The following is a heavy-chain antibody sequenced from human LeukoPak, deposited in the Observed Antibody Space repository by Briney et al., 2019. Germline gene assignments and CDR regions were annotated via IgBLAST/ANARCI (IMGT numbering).Heavy chain of an antibody. CDR1: GFTFSTYG. CDR3: ARTPYCSSTSCYHYFDY. J-gene: IGHJ4*02. CDR2: ISGTTITI. Sequence: GGSLRLSCAASGFTFSTYGMNWVRQAPGKGLEWLSSISGTTITIYYADSVKGRFTISRDNAKNSLYLQMNSLRAEDTAVYYCARTPYCSSTSCYHYFDYWGQGTLVTVSS. V-gene: IGHV3-48*01. D-gene: IGHD2-2*01.